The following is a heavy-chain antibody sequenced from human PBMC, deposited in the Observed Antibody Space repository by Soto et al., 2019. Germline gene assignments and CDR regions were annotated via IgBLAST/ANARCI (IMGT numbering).Heavy chain of an antibody. D-gene: IGHD6-6*01. Sequence: LRLSCAASGFTFSSYAMSWVRQAPGKGLEWVSAISGSGGSTYYADSVKGRFTISRDNSKNTLYLQMNSLRAEDTAVYYCAKAGAARFYFDYWGQGTLVTVSS. V-gene: IGHV3-23*01. CDR3: AKAGAARFYFDY. CDR2: ISGSGGST. J-gene: IGHJ4*02. CDR1: GFTFSSYA.